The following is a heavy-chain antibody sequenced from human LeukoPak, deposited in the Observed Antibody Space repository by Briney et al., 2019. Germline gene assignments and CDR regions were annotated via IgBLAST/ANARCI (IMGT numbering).Heavy chain of an antibody. D-gene: IGHD3-10*01. CDR3: ARGTYYYGSESYYKAPNWFDP. J-gene: IGHJ5*02. CDR2: INSDGSST. CDR1: GFTFSSYW. V-gene: IGHV3-74*01. Sequence: GGSLRLSCAASGFTFSSYWMHWVRQAPGKGLVWASRINSDGSSTSYADSVKGRFTISRDNAKNTLYLQMNSLRAEDTAVYYCARGTYYYGSESYYKAPNWFDPWGQGTLVTVSS.